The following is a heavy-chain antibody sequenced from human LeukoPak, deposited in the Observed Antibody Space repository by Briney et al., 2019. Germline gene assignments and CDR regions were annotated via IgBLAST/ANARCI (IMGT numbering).Heavy chain of an antibody. J-gene: IGHJ6*04. CDR3: AAFYDFWSGPV. V-gene: IGHV3-11*04. CDR2: ISGGGTTI. D-gene: IGHD3-3*01. Sequence: GGSLRLSCAASGFTFSNYYMSWIRQAPGKGLEWVSYISGGGTTIYYADSVKGRFTISRDNAKNSLYLQMNSLRAEDTAVYYCAAFYDFWSGPVWGKGTTVTVSS. CDR1: GFTFSNYY.